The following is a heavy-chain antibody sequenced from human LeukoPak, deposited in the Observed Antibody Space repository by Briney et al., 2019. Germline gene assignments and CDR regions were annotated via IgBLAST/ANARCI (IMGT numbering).Heavy chain of an antibody. V-gene: IGHV3-48*02. CDR3: AKDGVHPYTDFDY. Sequence: GGSLRLSCAASGFAFSTYSMNWVRQAPGNGLEWVSSISSSAATIHYADSVKGRFTISRDNAKNSLYLQMNSLRDEDTAVYYCAKDGVHPYTDFDYWGQGTLVTVSS. CDR2: ISSSAATI. CDR1: GFAFSTYS. J-gene: IGHJ4*02. D-gene: IGHD3-16*01.